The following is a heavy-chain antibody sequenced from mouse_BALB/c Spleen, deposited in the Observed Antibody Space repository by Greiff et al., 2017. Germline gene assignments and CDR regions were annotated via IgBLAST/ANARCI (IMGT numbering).Heavy chain of an antibody. D-gene: IGHD1-2*01. J-gene: IGHJ4*01. CDR1: GFTFSSYG. CDR3: ARSTTATGAMDY. CDR2: INSNGGST. V-gene: IGHV5-6-3*01. Sequence: DVKLVESGGGLVQPGGSLKLSCAASGFTFSSYGMSWVRQTPDKRLELVATINSNGGSTYYPDSVKGRFTISRDNAKNTLYLQMSSLKSEDTAMYYCARSTTATGAMDYWGQGTSVTVSS.